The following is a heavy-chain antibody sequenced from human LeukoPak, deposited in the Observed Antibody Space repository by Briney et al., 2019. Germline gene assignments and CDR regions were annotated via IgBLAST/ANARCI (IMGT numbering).Heavy chain of an antibody. CDR3: AKDLRPGYASGSFDY. V-gene: IGHV3-23*01. Sequence: PGGSLRLSCAASGFTFSRYAMSWVRQGPGKGLEWVSVIDTSDDSTNYADSVKGRFTISRDNSKNTLYLQMNSQSAEDTAIYSCAKDLRPGYASGSFDYGAREPLVPVPS. CDR1: GFTFSRYA. D-gene: IGHD2-15*01. CDR2: IDTSDDST. J-gene: IGHJ4*02.